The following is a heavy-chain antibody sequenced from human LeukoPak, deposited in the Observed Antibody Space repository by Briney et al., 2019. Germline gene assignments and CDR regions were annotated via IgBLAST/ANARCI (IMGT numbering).Heavy chain of an antibody. CDR2: IKSDGSST. CDR1: GFTFSSYW. J-gene: IGHJ3*02. CDR3: ARVGARLGAFDI. Sequence: GGSLRLSCAASGFTFSSYWMHWVRQAPGKGLVWVSRIKSDGSSTSYADSVKGRFTISRDNAKNTLYLQMNSLRAEDTAVYYCARVGARLGAFDILGQGTMVTVSS. D-gene: IGHD6-25*01. V-gene: IGHV3-74*01.